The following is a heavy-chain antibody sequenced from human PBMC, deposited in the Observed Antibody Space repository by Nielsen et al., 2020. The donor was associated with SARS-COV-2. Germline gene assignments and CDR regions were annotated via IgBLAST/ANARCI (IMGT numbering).Heavy chain of an antibody. CDR2: IKSKTDGGTT. D-gene: IGHD2-21*02. V-gene: IGHV3-15*01. J-gene: IGHJ4*02. CDR3: ARDLNDCGGDCYGFDY. Sequence: GESLKISCAASGFTFSNAWMSWVRQAPGKGLEWVGRIKSKTDGGTTDYAAPVKGRFTISRDNAKNTLYLQMNSLRAEDTAVYYCARDLNDCGGDCYGFDYWGQGTLVTVSS. CDR1: GFTFSNAW.